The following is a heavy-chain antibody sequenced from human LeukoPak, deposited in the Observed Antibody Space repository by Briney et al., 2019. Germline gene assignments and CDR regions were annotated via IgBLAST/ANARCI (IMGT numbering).Heavy chain of an antibody. CDR3: ARVGGSSSSYYYYYMDV. Sequence: SETLSLTCTVSGGSVSDYYWSWIRQSPGKGLEWIGYIYYTGTSYNPSLKSRVTISVDTSKNQFSLKLSSVTAADTAVYYCARVGGSSSSYYYYYMDVWGKGTTVTVSS. D-gene: IGHD6-6*01. CDR1: GGSVSDYY. J-gene: IGHJ6*03. V-gene: IGHV4-59*02. CDR2: IYYTGT.